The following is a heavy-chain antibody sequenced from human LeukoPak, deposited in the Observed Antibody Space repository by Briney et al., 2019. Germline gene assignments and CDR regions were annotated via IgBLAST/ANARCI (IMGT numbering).Heavy chain of an antibody. CDR1: GFTFERYV. J-gene: IGHJ4*02. D-gene: IGHD2-8*01. V-gene: IGHV3-9*01. CDR2: IHPNNGGV. Sequence: QPGGSLRLSCVTSGFTFERYVMHWMRLAPGKGLECVSSIHPNNGGVGYAASVKGRFAISRDNARNSLYLGMTSLRPEDTAVYYCVKDAPNGSVDFWGRGTLVTVSS. CDR3: VKDAPNGSVDF.